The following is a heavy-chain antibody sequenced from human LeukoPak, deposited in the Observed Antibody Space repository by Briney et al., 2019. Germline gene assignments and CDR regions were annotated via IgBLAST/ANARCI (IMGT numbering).Heavy chain of an antibody. CDR2: ISSSGRTV. Sequence: GGSLRLSRAASGFNFSSYNINWVRQAPGKGLEWVSYISSSGRTVNYADSMKGRFTVSRDNAKNSLYLQMNSLRTEDTAVYYCAKGQDYLWLRPLDYWGQGTLVTVSS. CDR3: AKGQDYLWLRPLDY. J-gene: IGHJ4*02. V-gene: IGHV3-48*01. D-gene: IGHD5-18*01. CDR1: GFNFSSYN.